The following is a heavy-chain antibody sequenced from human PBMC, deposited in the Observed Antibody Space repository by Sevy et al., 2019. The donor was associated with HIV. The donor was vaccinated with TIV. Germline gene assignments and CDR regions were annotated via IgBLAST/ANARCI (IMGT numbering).Heavy chain of an antibody. CDR3: ARDSVTTFTRYYYYGMDV. CDR2: IYTSGST. Sequence: SETLSLTCTVSGGSISSYYWSWIRQPAGKGLEWIGRIYTSGSTNYNPSLKSPVTISVDTSKNQFYLKLSSVTAADTAVYYCARDSVTTFTRYYYYGMDVWGQGTTVTVSS. CDR1: GGSISSYY. V-gene: IGHV4-4*07. J-gene: IGHJ6*02. D-gene: IGHD4-17*01.